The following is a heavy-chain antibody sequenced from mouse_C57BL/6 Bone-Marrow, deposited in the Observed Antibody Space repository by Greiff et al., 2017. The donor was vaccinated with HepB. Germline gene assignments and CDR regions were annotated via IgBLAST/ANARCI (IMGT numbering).Heavy chain of an antibody. J-gene: IGHJ1*03. Sequence: QVQLQQPGAELVMPGASVKLSCKASGYTFTSYWMHWVKQRPGQGLEWIGEIDPSDSYTNYNQKFKGKSTLTVDKSSSTAYMQLSSLTSEDSAVYYCAYGFYWYFDVWGTGTTVTVSS. V-gene: IGHV1-69*01. CDR2: IDPSDSYT. CDR1: GYTFTSYW. D-gene: IGHD1-1*01. CDR3: AYGFYWYFDV.